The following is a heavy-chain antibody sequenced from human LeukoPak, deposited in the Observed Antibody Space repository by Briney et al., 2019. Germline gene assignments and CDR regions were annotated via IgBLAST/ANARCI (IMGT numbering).Heavy chain of an antibody. J-gene: IGHJ3*02. V-gene: IGHV3-23*01. CDR2: ISADSATT. D-gene: IGHD6-13*01. CDR1: GFNFGSYS. Sequence: SGGSLRLSCAASGFNFGSYSMTWVRQAPGKGLEWVSVISADSATTFYADSVKGRFTISRDNAKNSLYLQMNSLRAEDTAVYYCARTMYTSSRGAFDIWGQGTMVTVSS. CDR3: ARTMYTSSRGAFDI.